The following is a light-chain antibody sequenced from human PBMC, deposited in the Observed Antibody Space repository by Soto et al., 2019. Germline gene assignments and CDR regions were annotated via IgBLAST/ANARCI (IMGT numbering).Light chain of an antibody. CDR3: QQYDNLP. V-gene: IGKV1-33*01. CDR1: QDISNY. J-gene: IGKJ4*01. Sequence: DIQMTQSPSSLSASVGDRVTITCQAIQDISNYLNWYQQKPVKAPKLLIYDASNLETGVPSRFSGSGSGTDFTFTISSLQPEDISTYYCQQYDNLPFGGGTKVEIK. CDR2: DAS.